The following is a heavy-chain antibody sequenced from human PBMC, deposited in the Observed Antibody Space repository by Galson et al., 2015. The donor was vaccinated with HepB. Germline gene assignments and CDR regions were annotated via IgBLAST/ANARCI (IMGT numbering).Heavy chain of an antibody. D-gene: IGHD3-22*01. CDR3: ARDSGVITYYYDSSGYYNYYYYYGMDV. CDR2: INTNTGNP. J-gene: IGHJ6*02. V-gene: IGHV7-4-1*02. CDR1: GYTFTSYA. Sequence: SVKVSCKASGYTFTSYAMNWVRQAPGQGLEWMGWINTNTGNPTYAQGFTGRFVFSLDTSVSTAYLQISSLKAEDTAVYYCARDSGVITYYYDSSGYYNYYYYYGMDVWGQGTTVAVSS.